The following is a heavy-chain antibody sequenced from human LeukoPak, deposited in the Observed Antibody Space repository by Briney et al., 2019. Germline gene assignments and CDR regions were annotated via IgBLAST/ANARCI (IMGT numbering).Heavy chain of an antibody. D-gene: IGHD4/OR15-4a*01. Sequence: GGSLRLSCGASGFTFGTYWMHWVRQAPGKGLVWVSGINSDGGTTTYADSVKGRFTISRDNAKNSLYLQMNSLRAEDTAVYYCARRAGAYSHPYDYWGQGTLVTVSS. CDR1: GFTFGTYW. J-gene: IGHJ4*02. CDR3: ARRAGAYSHPYDY. V-gene: IGHV3-74*01. CDR2: INSDGGTT.